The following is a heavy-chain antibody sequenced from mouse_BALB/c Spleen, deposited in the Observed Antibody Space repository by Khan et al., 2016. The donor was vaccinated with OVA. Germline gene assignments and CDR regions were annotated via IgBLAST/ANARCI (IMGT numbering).Heavy chain of an antibody. CDR1: GYTFTTYT. J-gene: IGHJ3*01. CDR2: IIPSTDYT. D-gene: IGHD2-14*01. CDR3: AKEGAYYRSDGWFAY. Sequence: QVQLQQSGAELARPEASVKMSCKASGYTFTTYTIHWVKQRPGQGLEWIGYIIPSTDYTTYNQKFKDKATLTADKSSSTAYMQLSSLTSDDSAVYYCAKEGAYYRSDGWFAYWGQGTLVTVSA. V-gene: IGHV1-4*01.